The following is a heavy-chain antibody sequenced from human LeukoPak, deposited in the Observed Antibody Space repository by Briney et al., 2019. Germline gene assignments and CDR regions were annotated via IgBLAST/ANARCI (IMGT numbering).Heavy chain of an antibody. V-gene: IGHV3-7*01. CDR3: ARVHMDTAMVTYFDY. Sequence: GGSLRLSCAASGFTFNRYWVNWVRHTPGKGLEWVANIKQDGSEKYYVDSVKGRFTISRDNAKNSLYLQMNSLRAEDTAVYYCARVHMDTAMVTYFDYWGQGTLVTVSS. J-gene: IGHJ4*02. D-gene: IGHD5-18*01. CDR2: IKQDGSEK. CDR1: GFTFNRYW.